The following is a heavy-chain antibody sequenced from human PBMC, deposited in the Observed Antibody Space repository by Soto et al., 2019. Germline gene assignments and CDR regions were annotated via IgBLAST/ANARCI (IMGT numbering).Heavy chain of an antibody. CDR2: LYYSGST. J-gene: IGHJ4*02. Sequence: LETLSLNCTVSGGSNSSYYWSWIRQSPGKGLEWIGYLYYSGSTNYNPSLKSRVTISVDTSKNKVSLTLSSGTGADTAVYDCGRGGSGLIPIDYWGQGTLVNVSS. V-gene: IGHV4-59*01. D-gene: IGHD1-26*01. CDR3: GRGGSGLIPIDY. CDR1: GGSNSSYY.